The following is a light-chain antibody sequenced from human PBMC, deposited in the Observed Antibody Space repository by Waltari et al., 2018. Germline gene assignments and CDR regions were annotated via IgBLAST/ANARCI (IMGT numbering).Light chain of an antibody. CDR1: QSVSNS. J-gene: IGKJ4*01. Sequence: EIVLTQCPATLSLSPGESATLSCRASQSVSNSLVWYQQKPGQAPRLLISDASNRATGIPARFSGSGYGTDFTLTINSLEPEDFAVYYCQQHSNWLTFGGGTKVEIK. CDR2: DAS. CDR3: QQHSNWLT. V-gene: IGKV3-11*01.